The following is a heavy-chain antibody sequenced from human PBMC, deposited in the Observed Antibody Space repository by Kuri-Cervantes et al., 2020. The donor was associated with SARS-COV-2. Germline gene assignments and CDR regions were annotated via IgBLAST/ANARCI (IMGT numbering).Heavy chain of an antibody. Sequence: GESLKISCAASGFTFSSYGMHWVRQAPGKGLEWVAVIWYGGSTKFYSDSVRGRFIISRDDSKNTLYLQMNSLRAEDTAVYYCAEFAKVLLWFGDHYYFDYWGQGTLVTVSS. J-gene: IGHJ4*02. V-gene: IGHV3-33*08. CDR2: IWYGGSTK. D-gene: IGHD3-10*01. CDR1: GFTFSSYG. CDR3: AEFAKVLLWFGDHYYFDY.